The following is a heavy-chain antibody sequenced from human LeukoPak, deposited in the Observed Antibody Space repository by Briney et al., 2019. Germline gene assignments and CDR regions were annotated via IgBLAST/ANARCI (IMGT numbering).Heavy chain of an antibody. D-gene: IGHD3-10*01. Sequence: PSETLSLTCTVPGGSISSYYWSWIRQPPEKGLEWIGYIYYSGSTNYNPSLKSRVTISVDTSKNQFSLKLSSVTAADTAVYYCARTDPMVRGGSFDYWGQGTLVTVSS. V-gene: IGHV4-59*08. J-gene: IGHJ4*02. CDR2: IYYSGST. CDR1: GGSISSYY. CDR3: ARTDPMVRGGSFDY.